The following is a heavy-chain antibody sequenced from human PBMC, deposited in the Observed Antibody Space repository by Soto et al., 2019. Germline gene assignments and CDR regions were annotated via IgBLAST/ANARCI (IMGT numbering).Heavy chain of an antibody. CDR2: ISGSGGST. Sequence: LRLSCAASGFTFSSYAMSCVRQAPGKGLEWVSAISGSGGSTYYADSVKGRFTISRDNSKNTLYLQMNSLRAEDTAVYYCAKITCYGVVIIRFDYWGQGSLVTVS. V-gene: IGHV3-23*01. D-gene: IGHD3-3*01. CDR3: AKITCYGVVIIRFDY. J-gene: IGHJ4*02. CDR1: GFTFSSYA.